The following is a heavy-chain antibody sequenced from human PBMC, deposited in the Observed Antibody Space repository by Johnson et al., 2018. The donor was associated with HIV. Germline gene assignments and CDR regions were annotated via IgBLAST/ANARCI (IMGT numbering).Heavy chain of an antibody. Sequence: QVQLVESGGGLVKPGGSLRLSCAASGFTFSDYYMSWIRQAPGKVLEWVSYIRSGGANIHYADSVKGRFPISRDNAKNSLYLQMNSLRAEDTAVYYCAREVSTKIVVVREAFDIWGQGTMVTVS. CDR2: IRSGGANI. J-gene: IGHJ3*02. V-gene: IGHV3-11*04. CDR3: AREVSTKIVVVREAFDI. D-gene: IGHD3-22*01. CDR1: GFTFSDYY.